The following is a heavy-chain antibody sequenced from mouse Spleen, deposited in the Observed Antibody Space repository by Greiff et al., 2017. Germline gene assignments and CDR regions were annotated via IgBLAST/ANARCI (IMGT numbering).Heavy chain of an antibody. CDR3: ARWNTTVVDY. Sequence: QVQLQQPGAELVKPGASVKLSCKASGYTFTSYWMHWVKQRPGQGLEWIGEINPSNGRTNYNEKFKSKATLTVDKSSSTAYMQLSSLTSEDSAVYYCARWNTTVVDYWGQGTTLTVSS. CDR1: GYTFTSYW. V-gene: IGHV1S81*02. CDR2: INPSNGRT. J-gene: IGHJ2*01. D-gene: IGHD1-1*01.